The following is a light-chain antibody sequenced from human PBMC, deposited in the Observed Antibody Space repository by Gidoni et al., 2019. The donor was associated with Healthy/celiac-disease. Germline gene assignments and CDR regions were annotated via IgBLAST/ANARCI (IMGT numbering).Light chain of an antibody. CDR1: QSISSW. CDR2: KAS. V-gene: IGKV1-5*03. CDR3: QQYNSDSMYT. J-gene: IGKJ2*01. Sequence: DIQMTQSPSTLSASVGDRVTITCRASQSISSWLAWYQQKPGKAPKRLIYKASSVESGVPSRFSGSGSGTELTLTISSLQPDDFATYYCQQYNSDSMYTFGQGTKLEIK.